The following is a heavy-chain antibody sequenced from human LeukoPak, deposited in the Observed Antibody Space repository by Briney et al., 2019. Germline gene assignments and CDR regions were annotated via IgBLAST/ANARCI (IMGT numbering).Heavy chain of an antibody. CDR1: VGSNSRYY. Sequence: QPSDPLSLLCSVSVGSNSRYYWIWLRQPPGGGREGIGYIYYSGGTNYNPSLKSRVTISLDTSKNQFSLKLTSVTAADTAVYYCARGLLGHCTSTSCYVGYFDYWGQGTLVTVSS. J-gene: IGHJ4*02. D-gene: IGHD2-2*01. CDR2: IYYSGGT. CDR3: ARGLLGHCTSTSCYVGYFDY. V-gene: IGHV4-59*08.